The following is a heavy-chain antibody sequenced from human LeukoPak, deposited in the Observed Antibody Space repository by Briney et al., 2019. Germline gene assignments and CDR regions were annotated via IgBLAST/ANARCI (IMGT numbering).Heavy chain of an antibody. Sequence: SETLSLTCTVSGGSISSYYWSWIRQPPGKGLEWIAYIYYTGSTNYNPSLKSRVTISVDKSKNQFSLKLSSVTAADTAVYYCARNYDSSGSDAFDIWGQGTMVTVSS. J-gene: IGHJ3*02. CDR1: GGSISSYY. D-gene: IGHD3-22*01. CDR3: ARNYDSSGSDAFDI. V-gene: IGHV4-59*12. CDR2: IYYTGST.